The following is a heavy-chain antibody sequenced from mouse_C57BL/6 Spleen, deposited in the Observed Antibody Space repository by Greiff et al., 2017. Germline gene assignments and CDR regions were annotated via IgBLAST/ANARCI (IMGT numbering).Heavy chain of an antibody. D-gene: IGHD2-1*01. CDR1: GYTFTSYW. J-gene: IGHJ4*01. CDR2: IDPSDSET. Sequence: QVQLKQPGAELVRPGSSVKLSCKASGYTFTSYWMHWVKQRPIQGLEWIGNIDPSDSETHYNQKFKDKATLTVDKSSSTAYMQLSSLTSEDSAVYYCARDYGNYNYAMDYWGQGTSVTFSS. V-gene: IGHV1-52*01. CDR3: ARDYGNYNYAMDY.